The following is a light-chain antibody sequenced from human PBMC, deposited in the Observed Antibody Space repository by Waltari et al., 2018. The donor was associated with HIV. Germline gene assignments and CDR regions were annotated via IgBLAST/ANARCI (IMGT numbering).Light chain of an antibody. Sequence: EIVLTQSPATRSVSPGERATLTGRASQSVSSYLAWYQQKPGQAPRLLIYGTSSRATGIPARFSGSGSGTDFTLTISSLEPGDFGVYYCQQRSSWPITFGQGTRLEIK. CDR2: GTS. V-gene: IGKV3-11*01. J-gene: IGKJ5*01. CDR1: QSVSSY. CDR3: QQRSSWPIT.